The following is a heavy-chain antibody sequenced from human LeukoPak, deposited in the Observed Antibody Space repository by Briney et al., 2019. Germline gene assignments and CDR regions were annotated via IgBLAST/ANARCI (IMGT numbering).Heavy chain of an antibody. V-gene: IGHV3-23*01. Sequence: GGSLRLSCAASGFTFSTYVMSWVRQAPGKGLESVSAISGSGGSTYYADSVKGRFTISRDNSKNTLYLQMNSLGADDTAVYYCAKGNWRYFDYWGQGTLVTVSS. CDR3: AKGNWRYFDY. D-gene: IGHD1-1*01. CDR1: GFTFSTYV. CDR2: ISGSGGST. J-gene: IGHJ4*02.